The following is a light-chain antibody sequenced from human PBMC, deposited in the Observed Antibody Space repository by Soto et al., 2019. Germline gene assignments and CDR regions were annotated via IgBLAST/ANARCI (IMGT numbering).Light chain of an antibody. V-gene: IGLV2-23*01. J-gene: IGLJ2*01. Sequence: QSALTQPASVSGSPGQSITISCTGTSSDVGSYNLVSWYQQHPGKAPKLIIYEGSKRPSEVSNRFSGSKSGNTASLTISGLQAEDEADYYCCSYAGRSTFVVFGGGTKLTVL. CDR1: SSDVGSYNL. CDR2: EGS. CDR3: CSYAGRSTFVV.